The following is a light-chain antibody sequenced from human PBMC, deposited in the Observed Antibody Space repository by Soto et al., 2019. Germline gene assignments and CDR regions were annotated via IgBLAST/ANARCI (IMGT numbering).Light chain of an antibody. V-gene: IGKV1-27*01. CDR2: AAS. Sequence: DIQMTQSPSSLSASVGDRVTITCRASQGIGNFLAWYQQKPGKAPNTLISAASTLQSGVPSRFSGSGSGTDFTLTISSLQHEDVATYYCQKYDGDPPAFGQGTKVEI. CDR3: QKYDGDPPA. CDR1: QGIGNF. J-gene: IGKJ1*01.